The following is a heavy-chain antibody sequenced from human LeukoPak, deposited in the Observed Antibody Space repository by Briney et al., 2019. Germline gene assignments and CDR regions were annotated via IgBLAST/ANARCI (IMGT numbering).Heavy chain of an antibody. CDR1: GYSISSGYY. D-gene: IGHD3-9*01. CDR3: ARGPPYYDILTGYSFSGNYYYYYMDV. CDR2: IYHSGST. V-gene: IGHV4-38-2*02. Sequence: SETLSLTCTVSGYSISSGYYWGWIRQPPGKGLEWTGSIYHSGSTYYNPSLKSRVTISVDTSKNQFSLKLSSVTAADTAVYYCARGPPYYDILTGYSFSGNYYYYYMDVWGKGTTVTVSS. J-gene: IGHJ6*03.